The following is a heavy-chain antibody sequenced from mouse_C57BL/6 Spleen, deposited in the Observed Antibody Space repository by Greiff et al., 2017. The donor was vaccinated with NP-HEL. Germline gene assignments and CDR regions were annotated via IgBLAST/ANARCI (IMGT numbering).Heavy chain of an antibody. CDR3: ASEGSSGYSWFAY. V-gene: IGHV1-36*01. CDR1: GFTFTDYY. Sequence: EVQLQQSGPVLVKPGPSVKISCKASGFTFTDYYMHWVKQSHGKSLEWIGLVYPYNGGTSYHQKFKGKATLTVATSSSTAYMELTSLTSEDSAVYYCASEGSSGYSWFAYWGQGTLVTVSA. J-gene: IGHJ3*01. D-gene: IGHD3-2*02. CDR2: VYPYNGGT.